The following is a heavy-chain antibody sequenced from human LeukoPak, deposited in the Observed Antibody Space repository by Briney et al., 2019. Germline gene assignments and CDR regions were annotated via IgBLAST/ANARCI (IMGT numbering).Heavy chain of an antibody. Sequence: PGGSLRLSCAASGFTFSSYAMHWVRQAPGKGLEWVAVISYDGSNKYYADSVKGRFTISGDNSKNTLYLQMNSLRAEDTAVYYCARPVGPWGQGTLVTVSS. CDR3: ARPVGP. V-gene: IGHV3-30-3*01. CDR1: GFTFSSYA. J-gene: IGHJ5*02. CDR2: ISYDGSNK.